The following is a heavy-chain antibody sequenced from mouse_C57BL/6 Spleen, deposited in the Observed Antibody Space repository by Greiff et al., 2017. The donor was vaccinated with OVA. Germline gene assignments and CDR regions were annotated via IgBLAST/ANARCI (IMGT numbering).Heavy chain of an antibody. J-gene: IGHJ2*01. CDR1: GFTLSSYA. CDR2: ISDGGSYT. V-gene: IGHV5-4*03. CDR3: ARNADYFDY. Sequence: EVKVVESGGGLVKPGGSLKLSCAASGFTLSSYAMSWVRQTPEKRLEWVATISDGGSYTYYPDNVKGRFTISRDNAKNNLYLQMSHLKSEDTAMYYCARNADYFDYWGQGTTLTVSS.